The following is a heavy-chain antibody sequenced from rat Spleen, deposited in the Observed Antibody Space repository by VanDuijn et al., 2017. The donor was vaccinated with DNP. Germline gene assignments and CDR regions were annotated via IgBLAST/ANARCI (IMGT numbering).Heavy chain of an antibody. J-gene: IGHJ1*01. V-gene: IGHV5S10*01. CDR1: GFTFSDYA. CDR2: IIYDGSST. Sequence: EVKLVESGGGLVQPGNSLKLSCAASGFTFSDYAMAWVSQSPKKGLEWVATIIYDGSSTYYRDSVKGRFTISRDNAKSTLYLHMDSLRSEDTDTYYCATQNQYWYFDFWGPGTMVTVSS. CDR3: ATQNQYWYFDF.